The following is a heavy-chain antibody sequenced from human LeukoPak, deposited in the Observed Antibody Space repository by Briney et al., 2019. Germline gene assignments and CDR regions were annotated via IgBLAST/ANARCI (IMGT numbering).Heavy chain of an antibody. CDR1: GFTVSSNY. Sequence: GALILSFAASGFTVSSNYMNWVRQAPGKGLEWVSVIYDGGSTYYSDAVRGRFTASRDPSKNTLYLQMNSLRAEDTAVYYCARLVCSTIPCYGKFYFDSWGQGTLVPVSS. D-gene: IGHD2-2*01. CDR2: IYDGGST. V-gene: IGHV3-53*01. J-gene: IGHJ4*02. CDR3: ARLVCSTIPCYGKFYFDS.